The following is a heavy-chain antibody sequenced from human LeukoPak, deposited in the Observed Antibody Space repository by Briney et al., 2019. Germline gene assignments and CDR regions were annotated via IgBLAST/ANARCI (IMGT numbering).Heavy chain of an antibody. D-gene: IGHD2-2*01. Sequence: GGSLRLSCAASGFTVSSNYMSWVRQAPGKGLEWVSVIYSGGSTYYADSVKGRFTISRDNSKNTLYLQMNSLRAEDTAVYYCAKDIVVVPAATAFDYWGQGTLVTVSS. CDR3: AKDIVVVPAATAFDY. CDR2: IYSGGST. CDR1: GFTVSSNY. J-gene: IGHJ4*02. V-gene: IGHV3-53*01.